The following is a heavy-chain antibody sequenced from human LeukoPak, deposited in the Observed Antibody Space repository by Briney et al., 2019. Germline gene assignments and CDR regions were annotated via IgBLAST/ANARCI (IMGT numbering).Heavy chain of an antibody. CDR1: GGSISSYY. CDR2: IYTSGST. V-gene: IGHV4-4*07. Sequence: PSETLSLTCTVSGGSISSYYWSWIRQPAGKGLEWIGRIYTSGSTNYNPSLKSRVTMSVDTSKNQFSLKLSSVTAADTAVYYCARDLRSQNSSYYYYYMDVWGKGTTVTVSS. CDR3: ARDLRSQNSSYYYYYMDV. J-gene: IGHJ6*03. D-gene: IGHD1-26*01.